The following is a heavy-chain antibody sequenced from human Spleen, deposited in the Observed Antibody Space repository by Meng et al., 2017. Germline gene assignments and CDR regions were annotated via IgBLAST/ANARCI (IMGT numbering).Heavy chain of an antibody. Sequence: GGSLRLSCAASGFTFRSYWMSWVRQAPGKGLEWVANIKQDGSEKYFVDSVKGRFTISRDNSRNTLYLQMNSLRVEDTAMYYCARPGTMVTSGGWFDPWGQGTLVTVSS. J-gene: IGHJ5*02. CDR2: IKQDGSEK. V-gene: IGHV3-7*01. D-gene: IGHD4-17*01. CDR3: ARPGTMVTSGGWFDP. CDR1: GFTFRSYW.